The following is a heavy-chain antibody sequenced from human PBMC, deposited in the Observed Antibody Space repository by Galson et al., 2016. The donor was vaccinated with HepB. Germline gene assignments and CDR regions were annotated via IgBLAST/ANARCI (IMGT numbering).Heavy chain of an antibody. CDR1: GFTFSSYA. D-gene: IGHD3-3*01. J-gene: IGHJ3*01. V-gene: IGHV3-23*01. CDR3: AKPRGNFWSGYYTGRLDTFDL. CDR2: ISGSSGIT. Sequence: SLRLSCAASGFTFSSYAMTWVRQAPGKGLEWVSTISGSSGITYYADSVKGRFTISRDNSKNTLFLQMDSLRLEDTAVYSCAKPRGNFWSGYYTGRLDTFDLWGLGTMVTVSS.